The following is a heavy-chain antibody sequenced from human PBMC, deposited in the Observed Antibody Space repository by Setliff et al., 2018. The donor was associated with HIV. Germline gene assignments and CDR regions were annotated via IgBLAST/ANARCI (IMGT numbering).Heavy chain of an antibody. CDR2: ITNTSDYI. CDR1: GFTLTKYT. V-gene: IGHV3-21*01. J-gene: IGHJ4*02. D-gene: IGHD6-19*01. CDR3: ARDPRSGWYLGFFDY. Sequence: PGGSLRLSCEASGFTLTKYTMNWVRQAPGKGLEWVSSITNTSDYISYGDSVKGRFTISRDKSKNTLYLQMNSLRAEDTAVYYCARDPRSGWYLGFFDYWCQGTLVTVSS.